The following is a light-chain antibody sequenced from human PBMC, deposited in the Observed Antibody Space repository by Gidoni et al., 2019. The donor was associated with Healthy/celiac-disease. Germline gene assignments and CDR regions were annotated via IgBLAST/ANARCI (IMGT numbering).Light chain of an antibody. CDR3: QVWDSSSDHWV. V-gene: IGLV3-21*04. Sequence: SYVLTQSPSVSVAPRKTARITCGGNNIGSKSVHWYQQKPGQAPVLVIYYDSDRPSGIPERFSGSNTGNTATLTISRVEAGDEADYYCQVWDSSSDHWVFGGGTKLTVL. CDR2: YDS. J-gene: IGLJ3*02. CDR1: NIGSKS.